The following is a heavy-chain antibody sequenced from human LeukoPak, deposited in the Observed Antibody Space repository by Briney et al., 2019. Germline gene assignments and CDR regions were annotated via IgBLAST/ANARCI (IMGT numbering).Heavy chain of an antibody. CDR2: ISYDGSNK. D-gene: IGHD6-13*01. CDR3: AKAVMGSSWYADYYYYGMDV. Sequence: GRSLRLSCAASGFTFSSYGMHWVRQAPGKGLEWVAVISYDGSNKYYADSVKGQFTISRDNSKNTLYLQMNSLRAEDTAVYYCAKAVMGSSWYADYYYYGMDVWGQGTTVTVSS. J-gene: IGHJ6*02. CDR1: GFTFSSYG. V-gene: IGHV3-30*18.